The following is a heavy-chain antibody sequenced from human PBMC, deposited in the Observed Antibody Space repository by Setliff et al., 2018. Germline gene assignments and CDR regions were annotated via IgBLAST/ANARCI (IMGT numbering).Heavy chain of an antibody. Sequence: KPSETLSLTCAVSGYSISSGYYWGWIRQPPGKGLEWIGSIDHSGSTYYNPSLKSRVTISVDTSKNEFSLKVSSVTAADTAVYYCARDEGSSWGQGTLVTVSS. CDR1: GYSISSGYY. CDR3: ARDEGSS. V-gene: IGHV4-38-2*02. CDR2: IDHSGST. J-gene: IGHJ5*02. D-gene: IGHD1-26*01.